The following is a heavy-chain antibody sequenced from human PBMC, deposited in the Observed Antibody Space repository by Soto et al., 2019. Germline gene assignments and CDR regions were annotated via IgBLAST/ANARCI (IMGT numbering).Heavy chain of an antibody. V-gene: IGHV4-59*08. CDR3: ARRWGDTFDF. CDR1: GGSISSYY. D-gene: IGHD3-16*01. Sequence: SETLSLTCTVSGGSISSYYWSWIRQPPGKGLEWIGYIYYSGSTNYNPSLKSRVTISVDPSKNQFSLKLSSVTAADTAVYYCARRWGDTFDFWGQGSTVTVSS. CDR2: IYYSGST. J-gene: IGHJ6*02.